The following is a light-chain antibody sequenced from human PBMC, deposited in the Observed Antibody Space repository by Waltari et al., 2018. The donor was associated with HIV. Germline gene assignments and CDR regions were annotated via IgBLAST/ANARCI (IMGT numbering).Light chain of an antibody. Sequence: QSVLTQPPSASGTPGQRVTSSCSGSSANIGSNYVYWYQQLPGTAPKLLIYRNNQRPSGVPDRFSGSKSGTSASLAISGLRSEDDAEYYCAAWDDSLSGYVFGTGTKVTVL. CDR2: RNN. J-gene: IGLJ1*01. CDR1: SANIGSNY. V-gene: IGLV1-47*01. CDR3: AAWDDSLSGYV.